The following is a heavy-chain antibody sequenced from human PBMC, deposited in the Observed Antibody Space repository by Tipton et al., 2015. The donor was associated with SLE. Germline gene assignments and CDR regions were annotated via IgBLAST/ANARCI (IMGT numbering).Heavy chain of an antibody. CDR1: GAAISAYY. CDR3: ARDRGRTRRGFDY. CDR2: IFYSGST. D-gene: IGHD2-15*01. J-gene: IGHJ4*02. V-gene: IGHV4-59*01. Sequence: TLSLTCTVSGAAISAYYWSWIRQPPGKGLEWIGYIFYSGSTNYNPSLKSRVTISVDTSENQVSLKLNSVTAADTAVYYCARDRGRTRRGFDYWGPGTLVTVSS.